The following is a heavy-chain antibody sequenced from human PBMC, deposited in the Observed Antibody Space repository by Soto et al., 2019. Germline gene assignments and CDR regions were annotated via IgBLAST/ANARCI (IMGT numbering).Heavy chain of an antibody. CDR1: GGSISSSSYY. CDR2: IYYSGST. D-gene: IGHD3-22*01. V-gene: IGHV4-30-4*08. J-gene: IGHJ3*02. CDR3: AGVMENYYDSSGYTKDAFDI. Sequence: PSETLSLTCTVSGGSISSSSYYWGWIRQPPGKGLEWIGYIYYSGSTYYNPSLKSRVTISVDTSKNQFSLKLSSVTAADTAVYYCAGVMENYYDSSGYTKDAFDIWGQGTMVTVSS.